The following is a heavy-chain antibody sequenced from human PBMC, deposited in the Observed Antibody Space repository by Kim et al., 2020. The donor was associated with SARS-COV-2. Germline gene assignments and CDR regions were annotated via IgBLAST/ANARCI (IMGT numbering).Heavy chain of an antibody. Sequence: ASVKVSCKASGYTFTSYYMHWVRQAPGQGLEWMGIINPSGGSTSYAQKFQGRVTMTRDTSTSTVYMELSSLRSEDTAVYYCARDLFIMGSTSRRYFDYWGQGTLVTVSS. CDR1: GYTFTSYY. J-gene: IGHJ4*02. CDR3: ARDLFIMGSTSRRYFDY. CDR2: INPSGGST. V-gene: IGHV1-46*01. D-gene: IGHD2-2*01.